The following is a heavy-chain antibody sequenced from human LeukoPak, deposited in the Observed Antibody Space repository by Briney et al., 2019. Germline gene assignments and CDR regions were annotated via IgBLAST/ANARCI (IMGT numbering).Heavy chain of an antibody. Sequence: GGSLRLSCAASGFTFSGYGMLWVRQAPGKGLEWVSSITSSGRYIYYADSVKGRFTISRDNAKNSLFLQMNSLRDEDTAVYYCARERSCTDGLCYSYFDHWGQGTLVTVSS. V-gene: IGHV3-21*01. CDR1: GFTFSGYG. D-gene: IGHD2-8*01. CDR3: ARERSCTDGLCYSYFDH. CDR2: ITSSGRYI. J-gene: IGHJ4*02.